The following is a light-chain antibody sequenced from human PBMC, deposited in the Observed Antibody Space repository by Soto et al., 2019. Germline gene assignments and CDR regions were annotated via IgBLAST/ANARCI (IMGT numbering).Light chain of an antibody. CDR1: QGIGTY. J-gene: IGKJ5*01. CDR2: GAI. V-gene: IGKV1-39*01. CDR3: QQTFTKSGIT. Sequence: DIQMTQSPSSLSASVGDTVTITCRASQGIGTYLNWYQQKPGKAPKLLIYGAISLERGVPSRFSGSGLGTDFTLAIRSLQPEDFATYYCQQTFTKSGITSGQGTRLEIK.